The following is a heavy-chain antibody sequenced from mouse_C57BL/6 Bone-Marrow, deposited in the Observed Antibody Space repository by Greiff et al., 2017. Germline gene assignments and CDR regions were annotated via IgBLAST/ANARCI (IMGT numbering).Heavy chain of an antibody. J-gene: IGHJ2*01. CDR2: ISNLAYSI. D-gene: IGHD1-1*01. Sequence: EVQGVESGGGLVQPGGSLKLSCAASGFTFSDYGMAWVRQAPRKGPEWVAFISNLAYSIYYADTVTGRFTIARENAKNNLYLEMSSLRSEDTAMYYCARHRYYYGSSYFDYWGQGTTLTVSS. CDR3: ARHRYYYGSSYFDY. CDR1: GFTFSDYG. V-gene: IGHV5-15*01.